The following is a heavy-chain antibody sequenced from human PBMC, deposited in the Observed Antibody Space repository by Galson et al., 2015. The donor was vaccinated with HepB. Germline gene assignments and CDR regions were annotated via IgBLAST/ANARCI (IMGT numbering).Heavy chain of an antibody. V-gene: IGHV1-3*01. D-gene: IGHD6-19*01. CDR2: INAGNGNT. Sequence: SVKVSCKASGYTFTSYAMHWVRQAPGQRLEWMGWINAGNGNTKYSQKFQGRVTITRDTSASTAYMELSSLRSEDTAVYYCARDLKAGIAVAGIGGMDVRGQGTTVTVSS. CDR1: GYTFTSYA. CDR3: ARDLKAGIAVAGIGGMDV. J-gene: IGHJ6*02.